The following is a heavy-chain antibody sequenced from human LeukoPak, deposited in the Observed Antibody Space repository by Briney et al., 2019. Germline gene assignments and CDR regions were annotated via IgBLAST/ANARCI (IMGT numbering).Heavy chain of an antibody. J-gene: IGHJ4*02. D-gene: IGHD3-10*01. CDR3: AKVPHLYYGSGSYQLDY. CDR1: GFTFSNYA. V-gene: IGHV3-23*01. CDR2: ITYTGGST. Sequence: GGSLRLSCAASGFTFSNYALTWVRQAPGKGLEWVSAITYTGGSTYYADSVKGRLTVSRDNSKKALYLQMNSLRADDTAVYYCAKVPHLYYGSGSYQLDYWGQGTLVTVSS.